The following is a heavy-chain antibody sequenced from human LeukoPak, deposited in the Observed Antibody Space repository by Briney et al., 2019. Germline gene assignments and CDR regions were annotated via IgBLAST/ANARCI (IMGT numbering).Heavy chain of an antibody. CDR2: IIPILGIA. D-gene: IGHD4-11*01. CDR3: ARGKGDYRLIY. CDR1: GGTFSSYT. V-gene: IGHV1-69*02. J-gene: IGHJ4*02. Sequence: SVKVSCKXSGGTFSSYTISWVRQAPGLGLGWMGRIIPILGIANYSQKFQGRVTITADKSTSTAYMELSSLRSEDTAVYYCARGKGDYRLIYWGQGTLVTVSS.